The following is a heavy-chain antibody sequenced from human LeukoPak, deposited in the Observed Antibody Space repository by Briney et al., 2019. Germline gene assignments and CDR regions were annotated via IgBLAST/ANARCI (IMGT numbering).Heavy chain of an antibody. D-gene: IGHD6-13*01. CDR2: ISPSNGDT. CDR3: ARVLAGYKNTWYTSRFQY. Sequence: GASVKVSCKASGYIFTAYYIHWLRQAPGQGLEWMGYISPSNGDTHYAQKFQGRVTMTRDTSISTGYMDLSRLTSDDTAVYYCARVLAGYKNTWYTSRFQYWGQGTLVIVSS. V-gene: IGHV1-2*02. CDR1: GYIFTAYY. J-gene: IGHJ1*01.